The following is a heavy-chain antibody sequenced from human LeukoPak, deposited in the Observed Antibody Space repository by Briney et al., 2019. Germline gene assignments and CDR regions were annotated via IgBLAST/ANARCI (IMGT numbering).Heavy chain of an antibody. Sequence: SETLSLTCTVSGYSISSDYHWGWIRQPPVKGLEWIGSIYHSGSTYYNPSLKSRVTISVDTSKKQFSLKLSSVTAADTAVYYCARGNYDFWSGYYDGGGPYYFDYCGQGTLVTVSS. V-gene: IGHV4-38-2*02. D-gene: IGHD3-3*01. J-gene: IGHJ4*02. CDR3: ARGNYDFWSGYYDGGGPYYFDY. CDR1: GYSISSDYH. CDR2: IYHSGST.